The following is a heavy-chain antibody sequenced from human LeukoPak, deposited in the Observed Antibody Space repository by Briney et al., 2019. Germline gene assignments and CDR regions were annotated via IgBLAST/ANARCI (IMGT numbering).Heavy chain of an antibody. J-gene: IGHJ4*02. Sequence: PGGSLRLSCAASGFTFDDYGMSWVRQAPGKGLVWVSRINSDGSSTSYADSVKGRFTISRDNAKNTLYLQMNSLRAEDTAVYYCARVFSVFGVVIPPDYWGQGTLVTVSS. CDR1: GFTFDDYG. D-gene: IGHD3-3*01. CDR2: INSDGSST. CDR3: ARVFSVFGVVIPPDY. V-gene: IGHV3-74*01.